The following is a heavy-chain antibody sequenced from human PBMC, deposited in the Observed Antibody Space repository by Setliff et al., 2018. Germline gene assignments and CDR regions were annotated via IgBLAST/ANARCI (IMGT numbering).Heavy chain of an antibody. CDR3: AREQWLDPPGYYYMDV. J-gene: IGHJ6*03. CDR2: IYYSGST. D-gene: IGHD6-19*01. V-gene: IGHV4-39*07. CDR1: GGSISSSSYY. Sequence: SETLSLTCTVSGGSISSSSYYWGWIRQPPGKGLEWIGSIYYSGSTYYNPSLKSRVSISVDTSKNQFSLKLNSVTAADMAVYYCAREQWLDPPGYYYMDVWAKGTTVTVSS.